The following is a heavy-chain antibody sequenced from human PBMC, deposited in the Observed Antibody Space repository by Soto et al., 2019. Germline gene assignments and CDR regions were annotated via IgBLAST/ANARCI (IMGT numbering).Heavy chain of an antibody. V-gene: IGHV4-39*01. J-gene: IGHJ6*03. CDR2: IFYSGTT. Sequence: PSETLSLTCTVSGGSISSGGNCWGWVRQAPGKGLEWIGTIFYSGTTYYNPSLKSRVTMSLDASKNQFSLRLSSVTAADTAVYFCARCSEHVLQGWQHLGRTEDYYYYYMDVWGSGTTVTVSS. CDR3: ARCSEHVLQGWQHLGRTEDYYYYYMDV. CDR1: GGSISSGGNC. D-gene: IGHD6-13*01.